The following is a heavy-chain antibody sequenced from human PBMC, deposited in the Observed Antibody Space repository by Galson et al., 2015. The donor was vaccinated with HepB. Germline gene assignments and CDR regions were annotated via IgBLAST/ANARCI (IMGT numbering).Heavy chain of an antibody. D-gene: IGHD1-26*01. CDR3: TTWGGSYYYFDY. V-gene: IGHV3-15*01. CDR2: IKSKTDGGTT. Sequence: SLRLSCAASGFTFSSYAMSWVRQAPGKGLEWVGRIKSKTDGGTTDYAAPVKGRFTISRDDSKNTLYLQMNSLKTEDTAVYYCTTWGGSYYYFDYWGQGTLVTVSS. J-gene: IGHJ4*02. CDR1: GFTFSSYA.